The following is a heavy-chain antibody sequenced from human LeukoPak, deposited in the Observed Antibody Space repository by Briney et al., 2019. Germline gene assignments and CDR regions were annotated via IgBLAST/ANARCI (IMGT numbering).Heavy chain of an antibody. Sequence: SVKVSCKASGGTLSRYAISWVRQAPGQGLEWMGGIIPIFGTANYAQKFQGRVTITADESTSTAYMELSSLRSEDTAVYYCARSGASVAGTPRGFDYYSYGMDVWGQGTTVTVSS. V-gene: IGHV1-69*01. D-gene: IGHD1-7*01. J-gene: IGHJ6*02. CDR2: IIPIFGTA. CDR3: ARSGASVAGTPRGFDYYSYGMDV. CDR1: GGTLSRYA.